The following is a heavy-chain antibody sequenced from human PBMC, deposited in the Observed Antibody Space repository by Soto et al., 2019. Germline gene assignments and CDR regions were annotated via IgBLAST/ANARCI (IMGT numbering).Heavy chain of an antibody. V-gene: IGHV3-30*18. CDR3: AKDATAMPGNHPPPEYYYYYYMDV. J-gene: IGHJ6*03. CDR2: ISYDGSNK. Sequence: PGGSLRLSCAASGFTFSSYGMHWVRQAPGKGLEWVAVISYDGSNKYYADSVKGRFTISRDNSKNTLYLQMNSLRAEVTAVYYCAKDATAMPGNHPPPEYYYYYYMDVWGKGTTVTVSS. D-gene: IGHD5-18*01. CDR1: GFTFSSYG.